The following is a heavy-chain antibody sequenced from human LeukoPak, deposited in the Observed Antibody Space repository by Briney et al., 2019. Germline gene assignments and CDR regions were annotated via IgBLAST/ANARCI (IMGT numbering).Heavy chain of an antibody. CDR1: GFTFSSYA. CDR3: AEGQWLLLFAPFDS. V-gene: IGHV3-23*01. Sequence: GGSLRLSCAASGFTFSSYAMSWVRQAPGKGLEWGSAISGSGGSTYYADSVKGRFTISRDNYKNTLYLKMNSLRAEDTSLYFCAEGQWLLLFAPFDSWGQGTLVTVSS. CDR2: ISGSGGST. D-gene: IGHD3-22*01. J-gene: IGHJ4*02.